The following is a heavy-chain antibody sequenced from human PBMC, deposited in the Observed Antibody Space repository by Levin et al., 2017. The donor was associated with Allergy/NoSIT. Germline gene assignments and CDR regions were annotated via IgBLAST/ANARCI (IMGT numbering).Heavy chain of an antibody. CDR3: ARGVGHTTGDYFDY. D-gene: IGHD1-26*01. CDR2: VSADNGNT. V-gene: IGHV1-18*01. Sequence: ASVKVSCKASGYTFAKYGITWVRQAPGQGREWMGCVSADNGNTYYAQNLQDRVTMTTDTSTSTAYMELRSLRSDDTALYYCARGVGHTTGDYFDYWGQGSLVTVSS. CDR1: GYTFAKYG. J-gene: IGHJ4*02.